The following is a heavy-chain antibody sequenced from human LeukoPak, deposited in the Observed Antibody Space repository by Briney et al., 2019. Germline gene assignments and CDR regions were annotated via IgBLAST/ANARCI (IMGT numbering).Heavy chain of an antibody. Sequence: GGSLRLSCAASGFTFDDYTMHWVRQVPGKTLEWVSLISWDGTTYYTDSVKGRFTISKDNSQDSLYLQMDTLKSEDTALEYCVKDLTYESSGSFFDYWGRGTLVTVS. CDR2: ISWDGTT. J-gene: IGHJ4*02. V-gene: IGHV3-43*01. CDR3: VKDLTYESSGSFFDY. CDR1: GFTFDDYT. D-gene: IGHD3-22*01.